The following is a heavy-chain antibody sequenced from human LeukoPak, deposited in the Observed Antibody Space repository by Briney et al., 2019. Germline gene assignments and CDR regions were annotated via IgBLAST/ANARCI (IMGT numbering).Heavy chain of an antibody. Sequence: GGSLRLSCAASGFTFSTYSMNWVRQAPGKGLEWLSYISSSSSTVYYADSVKGRFTIFRDNSKNTVYLQMNSLRVEDTAVYYCAKSLYGGCDYWGQGTVVTASS. V-gene: IGHV3-48*01. CDR1: GFTFSTYS. D-gene: IGHD3-16*02. J-gene: IGHJ4*02. CDR2: ISSSSSTV. CDR3: AKSLYGGCDY.